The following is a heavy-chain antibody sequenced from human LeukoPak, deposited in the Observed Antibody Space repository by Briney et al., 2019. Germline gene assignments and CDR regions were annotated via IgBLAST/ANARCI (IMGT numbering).Heavy chain of an antibody. V-gene: IGHV1-2*02. J-gene: IGHJ4*02. CDR1: GYTFTSYG. Sequence: ASVTVSCKASGYTFTSYGISWVRQAPGQGLEWMGWINPNSGGTNYAQKFQGRVTMTRDTSISTAYMELSRLRSDDTAVYYCARGRRLDFDFWSGYYIGYWGQGTLVTVSS. CDR3: ARGRRLDFDFWSGYYIGY. CDR2: INPNSGGT. D-gene: IGHD3-3*01.